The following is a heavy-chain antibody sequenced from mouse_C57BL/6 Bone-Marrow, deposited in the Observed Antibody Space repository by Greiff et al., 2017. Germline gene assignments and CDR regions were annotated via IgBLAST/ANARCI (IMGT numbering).Heavy chain of an antibody. V-gene: IGHV1-59*01. CDR1: GYTFTSYW. CDR2: IDPSDSYT. CDR3: ARGGIYDGYLFDY. Sequence: QVQLQQPGAELVRPGTSVKLSCKASGYTFTSYWMHWVKQRPGQGLEWIGVIDPSDSYTNYNQKFKGKATLTVDTSSSTAYMQLRSLTSEDSAVYYFARGGIYDGYLFDYWGQGTTLTVSS. D-gene: IGHD2-3*01. J-gene: IGHJ2*01.